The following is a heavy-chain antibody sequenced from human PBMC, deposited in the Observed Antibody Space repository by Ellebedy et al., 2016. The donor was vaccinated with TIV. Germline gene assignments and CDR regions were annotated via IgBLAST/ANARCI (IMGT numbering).Heavy chain of an antibody. CDR3: ARDSLQFYAFDF. CDR1: GDTFTSYA. Sequence: AASVKVSCKASGDTFTSYAISWVRQAPGQGLEWMGGIILISGSPNYAQKFEGRVTITADESTTTAYMEVTSLRSEDTAVYYCARDSLQFYAFDFWGQGTQVTVSS. CDR2: IILISGSP. D-gene: IGHD5/OR15-5a*01. V-gene: IGHV1-69*13. J-gene: IGHJ4*02.